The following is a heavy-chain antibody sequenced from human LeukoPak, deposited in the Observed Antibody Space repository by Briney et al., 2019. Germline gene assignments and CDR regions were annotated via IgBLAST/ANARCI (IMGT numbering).Heavy chain of an antibody. Sequence: GGSLRLSCTTSGFTFSSYSMNWVRQAPGKGLEWVSYISSSGSTIYYADSVKGRFTISRDNAKNSLYLQMNSLRAEDTAVYYCAELGITMIGGVWGKGTTVTISS. CDR1: GFTFSSYS. J-gene: IGHJ6*04. V-gene: IGHV3-48*04. CDR2: ISSSGSTI. CDR3: AELGITMIGGV. D-gene: IGHD3-10*02.